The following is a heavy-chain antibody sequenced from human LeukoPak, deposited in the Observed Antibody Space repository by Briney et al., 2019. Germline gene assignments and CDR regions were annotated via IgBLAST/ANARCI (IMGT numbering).Heavy chain of an antibody. CDR1: GGSISSYY. J-gene: IGHJ6*03. CDR2: IYYSGST. D-gene: IGHD6-13*01. CDR3: ARGDSSPGDMDV. Sequence: SETLSLTCIVSGGSISSYYWSWIRQSPGKGLEWIGYIYYSGSTNYNPSLKSRVTISVDTSKNQFSLKLSSVTAADTAVYYCARGDSSPGDMDVWGKGTTVTVSS. V-gene: IGHV4-59*01.